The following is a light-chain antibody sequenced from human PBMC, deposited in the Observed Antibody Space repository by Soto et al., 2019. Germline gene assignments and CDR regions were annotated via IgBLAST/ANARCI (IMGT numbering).Light chain of an antibody. CDR3: QQYSTSSPST. Sequence: DIQMTQSPSTLSASVGDRVTITCRASQTISSWLAWYQQKPGKAPSLLIYKASILENGVPSRFRGSGSGTEYTLTISSLQPDDFATYYCQQYSTSSPSTFGQGTKLQI. CDR2: KAS. CDR1: QTISSW. V-gene: IGKV1-5*03. J-gene: IGKJ2*01.